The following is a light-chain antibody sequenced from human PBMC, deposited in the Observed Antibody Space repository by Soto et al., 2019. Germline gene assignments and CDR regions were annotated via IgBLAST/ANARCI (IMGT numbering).Light chain of an antibody. Sequence: DIVMTQSPDSLAVSLGERATINCKSSQSVIHTSNNKSYLAWYQQKPGQPPELLLYWASARESGVPDRFSGSGSGTDFTLTISSLQAADVAVYYCQQYYSTPRTFGQGTKVDIK. J-gene: IGKJ2*01. CDR1: QSVIHTSNNKSY. CDR3: QQYYSTPRT. V-gene: IGKV4-1*01. CDR2: WAS.